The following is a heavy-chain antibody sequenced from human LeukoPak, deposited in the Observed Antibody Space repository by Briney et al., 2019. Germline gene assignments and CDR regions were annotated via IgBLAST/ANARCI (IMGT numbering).Heavy chain of an antibody. D-gene: IGHD3/OR15-3a*01. Sequence: NPSETLSLTCTVSGGSISSYYWSWIRQPPGKGLEWIGYIYYSGSTNYNPSLKSRVTISVDTPKNQFSLKLSSVTAADTAVYYCARSHSVWTSFDYWGQGTLVTVSS. CDR3: ARSHSVWTSFDY. CDR1: GGSISSYY. V-gene: IGHV4-59*01. J-gene: IGHJ4*02. CDR2: IYYSGST.